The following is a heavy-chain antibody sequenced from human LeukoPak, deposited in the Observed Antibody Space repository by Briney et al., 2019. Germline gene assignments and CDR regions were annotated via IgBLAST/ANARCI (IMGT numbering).Heavy chain of an antibody. CDR2: IYSDGST. V-gene: IGHV3-53*01. J-gene: IGHJ4*02. CDR3: ARDGRWNYFDY. Sequence: PGGSLRLSCAASGFTVSSNYVSWVRQAPGKGLEWVSVIYSDGSTYYADSVKGRFTISRDNSKNTLYLQINSLRAEDTAVYYCARDGRWNYFDYWGQGTLVTVSS. D-gene: IGHD1-26*01. CDR1: GFTVSSNY.